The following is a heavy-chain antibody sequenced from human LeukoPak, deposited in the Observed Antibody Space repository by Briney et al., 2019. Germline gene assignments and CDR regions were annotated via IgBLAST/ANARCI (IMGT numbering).Heavy chain of an antibody. V-gene: IGHV5-51*01. Sequence: GESLKISCKGSGYSFTNYWIGWVRQMPGKGLEWMGIIYPGDSDTRYSPSFQGQVTISADKSISTAYLQWSSVKASDTAMYYCASSLDRYYFDYWGQGTLVTVSS. CDR1: GYSFTNYW. CDR2: IYPGDSDT. J-gene: IGHJ4*02. CDR3: ASSLDRYYFDY. D-gene: IGHD3-9*01.